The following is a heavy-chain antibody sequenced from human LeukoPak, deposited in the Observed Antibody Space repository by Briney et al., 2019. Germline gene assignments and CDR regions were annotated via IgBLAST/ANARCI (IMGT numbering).Heavy chain of an antibody. J-gene: IGHJ4*02. CDR1: GFTFSDHY. D-gene: IGHD2-15*01. CDR2: ISSTSSYT. Sequence: GGSLRLSCAASGFTFSDHYMTWIRQAPGKGLECIPYISSTSSYTNYADSVKGRFTISRDNSKNTLYLQMNSLRAEDTAVYYCAKEVVVVAAAIDYWGQGTLVTVSS. V-gene: IGHV3-11*05. CDR3: AKEVVVVAAAIDY.